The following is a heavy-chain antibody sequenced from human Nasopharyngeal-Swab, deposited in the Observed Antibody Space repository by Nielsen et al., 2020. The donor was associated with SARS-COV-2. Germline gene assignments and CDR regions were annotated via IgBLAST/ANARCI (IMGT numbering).Heavy chain of an antibody. CDR1: GFIFSASA. Sequence: GASLTISCAASGFIFSASAIHWVRQASGKGLERVGRIGDKDHNYATTYGASVQGRFTISRDDSKNTAFLQMDSLKTEDTALYYCTTDFYFDYWGQGALVTVSS. CDR3: TTDFYFDY. V-gene: IGHV3-73*01. CDR2: IGDKDHNYAT. J-gene: IGHJ4*02.